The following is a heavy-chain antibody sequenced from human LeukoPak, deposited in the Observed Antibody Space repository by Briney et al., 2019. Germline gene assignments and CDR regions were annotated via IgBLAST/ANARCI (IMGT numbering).Heavy chain of an antibody. CDR3: VRGASSIAALNPFWYFDL. CDR2: INPSGGRT. CDR1: GYTFTSCY. Sequence: ASVDVSSKASGYTFTSCYMQWVRQDPGQGLEAMGIINPSGGRTSYAQKFQGRVTMNRDTSKNTVYMELSSLRSEDTAVFYCVRGASSIAALNPFWYFDLWGRGTLVTVSS. D-gene: IGHD6-6*01. V-gene: IGHV1-46*01. J-gene: IGHJ2*01.